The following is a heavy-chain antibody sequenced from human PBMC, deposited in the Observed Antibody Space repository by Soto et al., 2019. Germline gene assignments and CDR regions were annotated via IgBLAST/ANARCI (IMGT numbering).Heavy chain of an antibody. Sequence: ASVKVSCKASGYTFTSYDINWVRQVTGQGLEWMGWMNPNSGNTGYAQKFQGRVTMTRNTSISTAYMELSSLRSEDTAVYYCAREYDFWSGYYRYYYGMDVWGQGTTVTVSS. V-gene: IGHV1-8*01. CDR1: GYTFTSYD. D-gene: IGHD3-3*01. J-gene: IGHJ6*02. CDR2: MNPNSGNT. CDR3: AREYDFWSGYYRYYYGMDV.